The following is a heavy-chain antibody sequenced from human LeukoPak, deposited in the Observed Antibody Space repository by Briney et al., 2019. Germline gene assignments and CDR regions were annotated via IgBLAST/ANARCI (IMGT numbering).Heavy chain of an antibody. V-gene: IGHV3-21*01. Sequence: GGSLRLSCAASGLTFSSYSMNWVRQAPGKGLEWVSSISSSSSYIYYADSVKGRFTISRDNAKNSLYLQMNSLRAEDTAVYYCARVTNYYGSGSPFWFDPWGQGTLVTVSS. CDR2: ISSSSSYI. CDR3: ARVTNYYGSGSPFWFDP. D-gene: IGHD3-10*01. J-gene: IGHJ5*02. CDR1: GLTFSSYS.